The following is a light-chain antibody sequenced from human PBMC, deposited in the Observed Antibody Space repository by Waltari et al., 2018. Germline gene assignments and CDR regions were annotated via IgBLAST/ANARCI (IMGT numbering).Light chain of an antibody. Sequence: QSALTQPRSVSGSPGQSVTISCTGTSSDVGGYNYVSWYQQHPGKAPKLMIYDVSKRPSGVPDRSSGSKSGNTASLTISGLQAEDEADYYCCSYAGSYTSYVFGTGTKVTVL. J-gene: IGLJ1*01. V-gene: IGLV2-11*01. CDR1: SSDVGGYNY. CDR2: DVS. CDR3: CSYAGSYTSYV.